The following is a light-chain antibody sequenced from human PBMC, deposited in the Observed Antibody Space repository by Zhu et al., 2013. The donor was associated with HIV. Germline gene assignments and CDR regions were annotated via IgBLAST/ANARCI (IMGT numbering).Light chain of an antibody. V-gene: IGKV3D-7*01. Sequence: EIVLTQSPGTLSLSPGERVTLSCRASQSISGSYLAWYQQKPGQAPRLLIYDASNRATGIPARFRGTGGGTDFTLTITSLQPDDFATYYCLQDYNYPPTFGQGPRWKSN. CDR1: QSISGSY. J-gene: IGKJ1*01. CDR3: LQDYNYPPT. CDR2: DAS.